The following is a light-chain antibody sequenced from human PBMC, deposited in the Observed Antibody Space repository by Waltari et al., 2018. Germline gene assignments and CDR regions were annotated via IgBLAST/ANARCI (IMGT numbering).Light chain of an antibody. V-gene: IGLV1-47*01. Sequence: SVLTQPPSASATPGQTVTIPRSVSSSNIGGNLVYWYPQLPGLAPQPLIYKNNQRPSGVPDRFSGSKSGTSASLAISGLRSDDEAEYYCAAWDDNLTGPLFGGGTKVTVL. J-gene: IGLJ3*02. CDR2: KNN. CDR3: AAWDDNLTGPL. CDR1: SSNIGGNL.